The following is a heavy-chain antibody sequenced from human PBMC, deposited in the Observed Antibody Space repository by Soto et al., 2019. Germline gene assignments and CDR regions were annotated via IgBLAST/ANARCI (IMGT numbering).Heavy chain of an antibody. V-gene: IGHV3-21*01. CDR1: GFTFSSYS. D-gene: IGHD3-10*01. CDR2: ISSSSSYI. CDR3: ARNYNGDVYFDY. J-gene: IGHJ4*02. Sequence: KSGGSLRLSCAASGFTFSSYSMNWVRQAPGKGLEWVSSISSSSSYIYYADSVKGRFTISRDNAKNSLYLQMNSLRAEDTAVYYCARNYNGDVYFDYWGQGTLVTVYS.